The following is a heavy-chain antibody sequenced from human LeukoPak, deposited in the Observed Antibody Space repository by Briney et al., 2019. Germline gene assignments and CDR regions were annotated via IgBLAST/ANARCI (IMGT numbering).Heavy chain of an antibody. V-gene: IGHV3-7*04. J-gene: IGHJ4*02. CDR3: ARVYSSDFYQIAY. D-gene: IGHD6-19*01. Sequence: GSLRLSCAAAGFTFSSYCMAWVRQAPGKGLEWVANIKEGGSAKYYVDSVRGRFTISRDNAKNSLYLQMYSLRAEDTAVYYCARVYSSDFYQIAYWGQGTLVTVSS. CDR2: IKEGGSAK. CDR1: GFTFSSYC.